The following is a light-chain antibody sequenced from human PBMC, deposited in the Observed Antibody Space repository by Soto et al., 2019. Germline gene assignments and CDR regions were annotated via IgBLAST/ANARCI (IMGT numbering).Light chain of an antibody. J-gene: IGKJ2*02. V-gene: IGKV2-28*01. Sequence: DIVMTQSPLSLPVTPGEPASISCRSSQSLLHSNGYNYLDWYLQKPGQSPQLLIYLGSNRASGVPDRCSCSGSGTYFTLKISRVEAEDVGVYYCMHALQTPWTFGQGTKLEIK. CDR1: QSLLHSNGYNY. CDR2: LGS. CDR3: MHALQTPWT.